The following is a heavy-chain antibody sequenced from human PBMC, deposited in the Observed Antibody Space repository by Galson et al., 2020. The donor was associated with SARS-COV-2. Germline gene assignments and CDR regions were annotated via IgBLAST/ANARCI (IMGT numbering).Heavy chain of an antibody. CDR3: ARALRGAYDSLTGLPNYYFDY. J-gene: IGHJ4*02. CDR1: GFTFNDYY. D-gene: IGHD3-9*01. CDR2: ISSSSSYT. V-gene: IGHV3-11*06. Sequence: GESLKISCAASGFTFNDYYMSWIRQAPGKGLEWVSYISSSSSYTNYADSVKGRFTISRDNAKNSLYLQMNSLRAEDTAVYYCARALRGAYDSLTGLPNYYFDYWGQGTLVTVSS.